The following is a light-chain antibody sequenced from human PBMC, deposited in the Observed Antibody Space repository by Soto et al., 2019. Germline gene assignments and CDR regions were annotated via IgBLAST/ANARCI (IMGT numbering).Light chain of an antibody. CDR2: EAS. CDR3: QHYYDWPFA. J-gene: IGKJ4*01. Sequence: EIVMTQSPAALSVSPGERATLTCRASQSVGKKLAWYQQKPGQAPRLLISEASTRATGIAARFSGSGSATEFTLTISSLQSEDFAVYYCQHYYDWPFAFGGGTKVE. V-gene: IGKV3-15*01. CDR1: QSVGKK.